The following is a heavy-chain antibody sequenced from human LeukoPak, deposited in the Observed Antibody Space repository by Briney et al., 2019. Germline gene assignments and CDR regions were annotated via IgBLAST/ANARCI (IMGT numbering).Heavy chain of an antibody. Sequence: GESLKISCKHSEYSFPNYCIGWVRQMPGKGLEWMGIIYPGDSDTRYSPSFQGQVTISADKSISTAYLQWNSLKASDTAMYYCARLRPQDAFDIWGQGTMVSVSS. CDR3: ARLRPQDAFDI. CDR1: EYSFPNYC. J-gene: IGHJ3*02. CDR2: IYPGDSDT. V-gene: IGHV5-51*01.